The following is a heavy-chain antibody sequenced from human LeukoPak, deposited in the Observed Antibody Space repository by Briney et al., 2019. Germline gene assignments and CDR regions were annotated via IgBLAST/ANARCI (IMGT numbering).Heavy chain of an antibody. CDR3: ARTRGYSSSWRSLDAFDI. J-gene: IGHJ3*02. Sequence: ASVKVSCTASGYTFTGYYMHWVRQAPGQGLESMGWINPNSGGTNYAQKFQGRVTMTRDTSISTAYMELSSLRSEDTAVYYCARTRGYSSSWRSLDAFDIWGQGTMVTVSS. CDR1: GYTFTGYY. D-gene: IGHD6-13*01. CDR2: INPNSGGT. V-gene: IGHV1-2*02.